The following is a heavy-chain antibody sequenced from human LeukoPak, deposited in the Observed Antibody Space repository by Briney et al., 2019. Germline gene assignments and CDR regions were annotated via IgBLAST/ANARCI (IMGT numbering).Heavy chain of an antibody. Sequence: GGSLRLSCAASGFTFSSYEMNWVRQAPGKGLEWVSYISSSGSTIYYAYSVKGRFTVSRDNAKNSLYLQMNSLRAEDTAVYYCARVVGPTYYYDSSGYYPSYYFDYWGQGTLVTVSS. V-gene: IGHV3-48*03. CDR1: GFTFSSYE. CDR3: ARVVGPTYYYDSSGYYPSYYFDY. D-gene: IGHD3-22*01. J-gene: IGHJ4*02. CDR2: ISSSGSTI.